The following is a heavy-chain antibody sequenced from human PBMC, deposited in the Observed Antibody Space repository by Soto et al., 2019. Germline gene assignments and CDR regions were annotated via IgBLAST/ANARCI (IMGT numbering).Heavy chain of an antibody. J-gene: IGHJ6*02. CDR1: GGSISSGDYY. CDR3: ARDRIQLWVEAYYYYYGMDV. Sequence: SETLSLTCTVSGGSISSGDYYWSWIRQPPGKGLEWIGYIYYSGSTYYNPSLKSRVTISVDTSKNQFSLKLSSVTAADTAVYYCARDRIQLWVEAYYYYYGMDVWGQGTTVTVSS. D-gene: IGHD5-18*01. CDR2: IYYSGST. V-gene: IGHV4-30-4*01.